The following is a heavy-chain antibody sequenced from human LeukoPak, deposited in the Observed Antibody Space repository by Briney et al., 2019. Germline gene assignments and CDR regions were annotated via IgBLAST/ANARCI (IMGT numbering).Heavy chain of an antibody. Sequence: ASVKVSCKASGYTFTGYYMLWVRQAPGQGLEWMGWINPSSGGTNYAQKFQGRVTMTRDTSITTAYMELSRLRSDDTAVYYCARDPITFGGVTVIPEILGMDVWGQGTTVTVSS. V-gene: IGHV1-2*02. CDR1: GYTFTGYY. CDR2: INPSSGGT. J-gene: IGHJ6*02. CDR3: ARDPITFGGVTVIPEILGMDV. D-gene: IGHD3-16*02.